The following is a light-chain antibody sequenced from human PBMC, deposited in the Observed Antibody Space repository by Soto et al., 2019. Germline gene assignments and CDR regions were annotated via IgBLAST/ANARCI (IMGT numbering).Light chain of an antibody. Sequence: DIQMTQSPSTLSASVGDRVTITCRASQSISSWLAWYQQKAGKAPRLLIYDVSSLENGVPSRFSGSGSETEFTLTISTLQPDDFATYYCQQYNSYSLTFGQGTKLDIK. V-gene: IGKV1-5*01. CDR3: QQYNSYSLT. CDR2: DVS. CDR1: QSISSW. J-gene: IGKJ2*01.